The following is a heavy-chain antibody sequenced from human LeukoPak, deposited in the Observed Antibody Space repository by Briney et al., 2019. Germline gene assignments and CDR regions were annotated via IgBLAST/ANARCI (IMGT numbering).Heavy chain of an antibody. J-gene: IGHJ5*02. CDR2: IYHSGST. CDR3: ARSRYCSSTSCYEVPWFDP. D-gene: IGHD2-2*01. V-gene: IGHV4-38-2*01. Sequence: KPSETLSLTCAVSGYSISSGYYWGWIRQPPGKGLEWIGSIYHSGSTYYNPSLKSRVTIPVDTSKNHFSLKLRSVTAADTAVYSCARSRYCSSTSCYEVPWFDPWGQGTLVTVSS. CDR1: GYSISSGYY.